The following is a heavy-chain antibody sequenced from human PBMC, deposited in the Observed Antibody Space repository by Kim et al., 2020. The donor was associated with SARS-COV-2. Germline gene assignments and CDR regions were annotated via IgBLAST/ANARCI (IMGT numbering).Heavy chain of an antibody. Sequence: SVKVSCKASGGTFGNYGISWVRQAPGQGLEWMGGIVPMFATTHYAQKFQGRVTITADESTNTAYMELTSLTSDDTAVFYCARHDTPMEGYYFYYSLVVWGQGTTVTVSS. CDR1: GGTFGNYG. CDR2: IVPMFATT. J-gene: IGHJ6*02. CDR3: ARHDTPMEGYYFYYSLVV. D-gene: IGHD5-18*01. V-gene: IGHV1-69*13.